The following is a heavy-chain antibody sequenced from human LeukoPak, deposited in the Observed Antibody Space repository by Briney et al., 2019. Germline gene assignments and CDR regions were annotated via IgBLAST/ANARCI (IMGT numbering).Heavy chain of an antibody. Sequence: SETLSLTCAVSGGSISSGGYSWSWIRQPPGKGLEWIGYIYYSGSTYYNPSLKSRVTISVDTSKNQFSLKLSPVTAADTAVYYCARVGSGSLSDFDYWGQGTLVTVSS. CDR2: IYYSGST. CDR3: ARVGSGSLSDFDY. J-gene: IGHJ4*02. V-gene: IGHV4-30-4*07. D-gene: IGHD3-10*01. CDR1: GGSISSGGYS.